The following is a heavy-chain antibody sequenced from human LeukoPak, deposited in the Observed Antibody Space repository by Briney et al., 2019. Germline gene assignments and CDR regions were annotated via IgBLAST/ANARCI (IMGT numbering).Heavy chain of an antibody. CDR3: ARDHYGGNSGLFDY. J-gene: IGHJ4*02. D-gene: IGHD4-23*01. Sequence: ASVKVSCKASGYTFTRYGLCWVRQAPGQGLEWKGCINPYNGDIKYTQKVQGRGTMTTDTATSTDYMELRRMRYEDTAGYDCARDHYGGNSGLFDYWGQGTQVTVSS. CDR2: INPYNGDI. V-gene: IGHV1-18*01. CDR1: GYTFTRYG.